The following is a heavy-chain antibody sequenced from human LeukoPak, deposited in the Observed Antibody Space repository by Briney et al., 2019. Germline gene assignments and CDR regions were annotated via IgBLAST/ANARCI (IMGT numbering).Heavy chain of an antibody. CDR2: ISISSSNI. J-gene: IGHJ6*04. CDR3: AREYYGVIFSHYLDV. D-gene: IGHD3-9*01. Sequence: GGSLRLSCAASGFRVSGHDLDWIRQAPGKGLEWIAYISISSSNIHYADSVRGRFTISRGNANNSLYLQLSSLRVEDTAVYYCAREYYGVIFSHYLDVWGKGTTVTVSS. V-gene: IGHV3-11*06. CDR1: GFRVSGHD.